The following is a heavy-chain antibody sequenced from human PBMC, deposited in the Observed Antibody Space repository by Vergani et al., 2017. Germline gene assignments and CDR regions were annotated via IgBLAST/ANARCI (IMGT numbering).Heavy chain of an antibody. Sequence: QVQLQESGPGLVKPSETLSLTCTVSCGPISSYYWSWIRQPPGKGLEWIGYIYYSVSTTYNPSLKSRVTISVDTSKNQFYLKLSSVTAADTAVYYCARDSPLACSSTSCYTRWFDPGGQGTLVTVSP. V-gene: IGHV4-59*01. CDR2: IYYSVST. D-gene: IGHD2-2*02. J-gene: IGHJ5*02. CDR1: CGPISSYY. CDR3: ARDSPLACSSTSCYTRWFDP.